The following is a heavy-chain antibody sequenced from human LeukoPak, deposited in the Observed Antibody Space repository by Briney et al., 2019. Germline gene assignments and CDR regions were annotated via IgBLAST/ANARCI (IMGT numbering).Heavy chain of an antibody. J-gene: IGHJ6*03. CDR1: VFTLRSYA. D-gene: IGHD6-6*01. Sequence: PGRTLRLSRAASVFTLRSYAINWVPGPPAKGLEWVSGITWNGGSTGYAESLKGRFTIPRDNAKHSLYLQKNNLRAQHTPLFFCPRIDWSSSNYYYYYMDVWGKGTRVTVSS. CDR3: PRIDWSSSNYYYYYMDV. CDR2: ITWNGGST. V-gene: IGHV3-20*04.